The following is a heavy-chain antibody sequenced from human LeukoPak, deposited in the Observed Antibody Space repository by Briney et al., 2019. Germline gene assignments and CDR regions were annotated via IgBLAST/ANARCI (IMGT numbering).Heavy chain of an antibody. V-gene: IGHV1-2*02. CDR2: VNCNTGGT. Sequence: GASVKVSCKASGYTFTASFMHWVRQAPGQGLEWMGWVNCNTGGTKFAQKFQGRVTMTRDTSISTAYMELSRLRSDDTAVYYCARADPVGYWGQGTQVTVSS. CDR3: ARADPVGY. CDR1: GYTFTASF. J-gene: IGHJ4*02.